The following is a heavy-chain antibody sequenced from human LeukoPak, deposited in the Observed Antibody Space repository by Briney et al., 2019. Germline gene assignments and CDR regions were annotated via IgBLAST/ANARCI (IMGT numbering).Heavy chain of an antibody. CDR2: ISSSGST. V-gene: IGHV4-61*02. CDR1: GGSISSGSYY. CDR3: ARGPYSYDSSGAFDI. Sequence: PSQILSLTCTVSGGSISSGSYYWSWIRQPAGKGLEWIGRISSSGSTNYNPSLKSRVTISVDTSKNQFSLKLSSVTAADTAVYFCARGPYSYDSSGAFDIWGQGTMVTVSS. J-gene: IGHJ3*02. D-gene: IGHD3-22*01.